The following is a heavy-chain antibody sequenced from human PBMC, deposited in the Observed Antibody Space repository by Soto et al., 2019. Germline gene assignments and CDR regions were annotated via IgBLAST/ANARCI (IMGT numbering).Heavy chain of an antibody. CDR3: AKDRGPRRQGLIDPLDY. Sequence: QVQLVESGGGVVQPGRSLRVSCAASGFTFSIYAMHWVRQAPGTGLEWVAVISYDGTKTYYADSVKGRFTISRDNSKNTVYLQMNSLRDEETSVYYCAKDRGPRRQGLIDPLDYWGQGTLVTVSP. CDR1: GFTFSIYA. V-gene: IGHV3-30*18. J-gene: IGHJ4*02. D-gene: IGHD3-10*01. CDR2: ISYDGTKT.